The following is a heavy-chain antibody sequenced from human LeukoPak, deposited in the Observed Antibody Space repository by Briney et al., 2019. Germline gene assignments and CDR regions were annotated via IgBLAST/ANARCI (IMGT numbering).Heavy chain of an antibody. Sequence: PSETLSLTCAVSGGSIGSSNWWSWVRQPPGKGLEWIGEVYQSGSTNYNPSLKNRVTISVDKSKNQFFLNLSSVTAADTAVYYCARWGSGYFDYWGQGTQVTVSS. J-gene: IGHJ4*02. D-gene: IGHD6-19*01. CDR1: GGSIGSSNW. CDR2: VYQSGST. V-gene: IGHV4-4*02. CDR3: ARWGSGYFDY.